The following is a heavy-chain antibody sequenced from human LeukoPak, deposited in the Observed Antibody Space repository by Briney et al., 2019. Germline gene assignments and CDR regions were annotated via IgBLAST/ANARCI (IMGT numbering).Heavy chain of an antibody. CDR1: GYTFTSYD. Sequence: ASVKVSCKASGYTFTSYDINWVRQATGQGLEWMGWMNPNSGNTGYAQKFQGRVTMTRNTPISTAYMELSSLRSEDTAVYYCARPKYCSGGSCYVGWFDPWGQGTLVTVSS. V-gene: IGHV1-8*01. CDR2: MNPNSGNT. D-gene: IGHD2-15*01. J-gene: IGHJ5*02. CDR3: ARPKYCSGGSCYVGWFDP.